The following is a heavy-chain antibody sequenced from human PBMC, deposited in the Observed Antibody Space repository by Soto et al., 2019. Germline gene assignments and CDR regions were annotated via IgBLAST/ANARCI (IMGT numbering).Heavy chain of an antibody. CDR1: GFTFSDYD. D-gene: IGHD6-6*01. J-gene: IGHJ4*02. CDR2: VSSSGTTM. CDR3: ARMGPRAARPSY. Sequence: PGGYLRISCAASGFTFSDYDRSWIRESQGKGLEWVSFVSSSGTTMYFADSVKGRFTISRDNAKNSLYLQMNSLRAEDTAVYYCARMGPRAARPSYWGQGTLVTVSS. V-gene: IGHV3-11*01.